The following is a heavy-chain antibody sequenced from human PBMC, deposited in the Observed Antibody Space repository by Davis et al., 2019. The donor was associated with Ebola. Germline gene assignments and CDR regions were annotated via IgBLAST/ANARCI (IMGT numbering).Heavy chain of an antibody. Sequence: AASVKVSCKASGGTFSSYAISWVRQAPGQGLEWMGGIIPIFGTANYAQKFQGRVTITADESTSTAYMELSSLRSEDTAVYYCARAGGSTTLTAPSMDVWGQGTTVTVSS. V-gene: IGHV1-69*13. CDR3: ARAGGSTTLTAPSMDV. CDR2: IIPIFGTA. CDR1: GGTFSSYA. D-gene: IGHD2/OR15-2a*01. J-gene: IGHJ6*02.